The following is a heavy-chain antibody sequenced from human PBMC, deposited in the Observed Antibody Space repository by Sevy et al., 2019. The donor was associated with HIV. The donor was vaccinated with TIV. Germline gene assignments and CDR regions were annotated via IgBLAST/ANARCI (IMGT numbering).Heavy chain of an antibody. V-gene: IGHV1-2*02. CDR1: GYTFTGHY. D-gene: IGHD2-15*01. J-gene: IGHJ3*02. Sequence: ASVKVSCKASGYTFTGHYMHWVRQAPGQGLEWMGWINPNSGSTDYAQKFQGRVTLTRDTSISTASLELSRLTSDDTAVYYCARVFPYCSGGSCYSPYDAFDIWGQGTMVTVSS. CDR3: ARVFPYCSGGSCYSPYDAFDI. CDR2: INPNSGST.